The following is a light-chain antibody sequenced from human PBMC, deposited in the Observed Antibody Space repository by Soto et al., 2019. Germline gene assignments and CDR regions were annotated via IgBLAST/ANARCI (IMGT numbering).Light chain of an antibody. CDR1: SSDVGNYNY. V-gene: IGLV2-14*01. Sequence: QSALTQPASVSGSPGQSVTISCTGTSSDVGNYNYVSWYQQHPGKAPKLMIYEVSNRPSGVSNRFSGSKSGNTASLTISGLQAEDESHYYCSSYAGSYTLVFGGGTKLTVL. CDR2: EVS. J-gene: IGLJ2*01. CDR3: SSYAGSYTLV.